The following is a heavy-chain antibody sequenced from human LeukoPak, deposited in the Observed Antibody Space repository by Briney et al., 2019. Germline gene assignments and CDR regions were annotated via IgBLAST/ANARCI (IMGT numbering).Heavy chain of an antibody. Sequence: GGSLRLSCAASGFTFSSYWMHWVRQAPGKGLVWVSRINSDRSSTSYADSVKGRFTISRDNAKNTLYLQMNSLRAEDTAVYYCARDGVLWFGEQYYYAMDVWGKGTTVTVSS. CDR3: ARDGVLWFGEQYYYAMDV. D-gene: IGHD3-10*01. CDR2: INSDRSST. J-gene: IGHJ6*04. V-gene: IGHV3-74*01. CDR1: GFTFSSYW.